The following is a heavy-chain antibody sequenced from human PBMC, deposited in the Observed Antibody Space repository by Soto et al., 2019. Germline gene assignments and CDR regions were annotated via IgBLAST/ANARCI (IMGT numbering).Heavy chain of an antibody. V-gene: IGHV3-23*01. CDR3: AKGVSYYYSSGYYL. D-gene: IGHD3-22*01. CDR1: GFTFSSDA. J-gene: IGHJ1*01. CDR2: ISGSGGST. Sequence: GGSLRLSCAASGFTFSSDAMSWVRQAPGKGLELVSAISGSGGSTYYADSVKGRFTISRDNSKNTLYLQMNSLRAEDTAVYYCAKGVSYYYSSGYYLWGQGTLVTVSS.